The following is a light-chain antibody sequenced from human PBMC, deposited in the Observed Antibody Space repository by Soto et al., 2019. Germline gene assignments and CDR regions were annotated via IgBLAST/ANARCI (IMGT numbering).Light chain of an antibody. CDR3: QQFNNWPRT. V-gene: IGKV3-15*01. CDR2: DAS. Sequence: EIAMTQSPATLSVSPGERATLSCRASQSVSSKLAWYQQKPGQAPRLLIYDASTRATGIPARFSGSGSGTEFTLTISSPQSEDFAVYHCQQFNNWPRTFGQGTKVDIK. J-gene: IGKJ1*01. CDR1: QSVSSK.